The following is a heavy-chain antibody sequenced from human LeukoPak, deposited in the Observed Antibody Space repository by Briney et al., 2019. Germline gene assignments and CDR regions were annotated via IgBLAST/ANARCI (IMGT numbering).Heavy chain of an antibody. CDR3: ARKDSSSWYWYFDL. Sequence: SGTLSLTCAASGGSISSSNWWSWVRQPPGKGLEWIGVIYHSGSTNYNPSLKSRVTISVDKSKNQFSLKLSSVTAADTAVYYCARKDSSSWYWYFDLWGRGTLVTVSS. V-gene: IGHV4-4*02. CDR2: IYHSGST. J-gene: IGHJ2*01. D-gene: IGHD6-13*01. CDR1: GGSISSSNW.